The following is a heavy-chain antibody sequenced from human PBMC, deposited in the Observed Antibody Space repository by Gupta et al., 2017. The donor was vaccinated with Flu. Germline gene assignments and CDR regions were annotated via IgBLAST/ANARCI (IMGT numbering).Heavy chain of an antibody. D-gene: IGHD6-13*01. V-gene: IGHV3-23*01. J-gene: IGHJ5*02. CDR3: AKGGVATLGDWFDP. Sequence: GRFTVSRDNSKNTLYLQMNSLRADDTAVYYCAKGGVATLGDWFDPWGQGTLVTVSS.